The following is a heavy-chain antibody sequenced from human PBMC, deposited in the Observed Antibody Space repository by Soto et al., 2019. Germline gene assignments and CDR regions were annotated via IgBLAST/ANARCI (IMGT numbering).Heavy chain of an antibody. V-gene: IGHV1-18*01. CDR1: GYTFTSYG. CDR2: ISAYNGNT. D-gene: IGHD6-6*01. CDR3: ARPPVQYSRSASWLGP. J-gene: IGHJ5*02. Sequence: GASAKVSCKASGYTFTSYGISWVRQAPGQGLEWMGWISAYNGNTNYAQKLQGRVTMTTDTSTSTAYMELRSLRSDDTAVYYCARPPVQYSRSASWLGPWGQGTLVTVSS.